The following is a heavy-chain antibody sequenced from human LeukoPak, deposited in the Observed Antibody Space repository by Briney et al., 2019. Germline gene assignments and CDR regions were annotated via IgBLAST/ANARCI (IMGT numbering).Heavy chain of an antibody. V-gene: IGHV4-34*01. CDR3: ARRGSGSQYYFDY. CDR1: GGSFSGYY. J-gene: IGHJ4*02. D-gene: IGHD3-10*01. CDR2: INHSGST. Sequence: SETLSLTCAVYGGSFSGYYWSWIRQPPGKGLEWIGEINHSGSTNYNPSLKSRVTISVDTSKNQFSLKLSSVTAADTAVYYCARRGSGSQYYFDYWGQGTLVTVSS.